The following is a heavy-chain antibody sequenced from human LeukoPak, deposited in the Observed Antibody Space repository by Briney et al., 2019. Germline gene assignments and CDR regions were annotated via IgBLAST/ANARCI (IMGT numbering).Heavy chain of an antibody. CDR2: IYHSGST. J-gene: IGHJ5*02. D-gene: IGHD6-13*01. Sequence: PSETLSLTCTVSGYSISSGYYWGWIRQPPGKGLEWIGSIYHSGSTYYNPSLKSRVTISVDTSINTAYLQWISLKASDTAMYYCARHPIAAGGAYNWFDPWGHGTLVTVSS. CDR3: ARHPIAAGGAYNWFDP. CDR1: GYSISSGYY. V-gene: IGHV4-38-2*02.